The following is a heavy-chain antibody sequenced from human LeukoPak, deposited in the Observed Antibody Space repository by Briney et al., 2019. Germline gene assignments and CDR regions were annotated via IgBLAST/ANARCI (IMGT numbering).Heavy chain of an antibody. Sequence: SETLSLTCSVYGGSFIDYSWSWIRQPPGKGLEWIGEINHSGITNYNPSLESRVTMSVDTSKNQFCLKLSSVTAADTAVYYCARHRATGITMVRGVPSPLDYWGQGTLVTVSS. D-gene: IGHD3-10*01. J-gene: IGHJ4*02. CDR2: INHSGIT. CDR1: GGSFIDYS. V-gene: IGHV4-34*01. CDR3: ARHRATGITMVRGVPSPLDY.